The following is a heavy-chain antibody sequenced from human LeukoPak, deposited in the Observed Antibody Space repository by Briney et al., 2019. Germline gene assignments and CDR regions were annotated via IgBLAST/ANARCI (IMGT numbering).Heavy chain of an antibody. CDR2: IKPDGSVG. CDR1: GFTFSNYW. V-gene: IGHV3-7*01. J-gene: IGHJ4*02. CDR3: ARNLPHDY. Sequence: GGSLRLSCAASGFTFSNYWMTWVRQAPGKGLEWVANIKPDGSVGYYVDSVRGRFTISRDNAKISLYLLMNSLRAEDTAVYYCARNLPHDYWGQGTLVTVSS.